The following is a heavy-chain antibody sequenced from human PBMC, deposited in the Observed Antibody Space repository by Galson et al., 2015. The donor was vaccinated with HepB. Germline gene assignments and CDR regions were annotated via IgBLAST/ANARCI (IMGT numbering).Heavy chain of an antibody. CDR3: ARVPLPGYSYGYVFRYWYFDL. Sequence: SLRLSCAASGFTFSSYWMSWVRQAPGKGLEWVANIKQDGSDKYYVDSVRGRFTISRDNAKNSLYLQMDCLRAEDTAVYYCARVPLPGYSYGYVFRYWYFDLWGRGTLVTVSS. J-gene: IGHJ2*01. D-gene: IGHD5-18*01. CDR1: GFTFSSYW. CDR2: IKQDGSDK. V-gene: IGHV3-7*03.